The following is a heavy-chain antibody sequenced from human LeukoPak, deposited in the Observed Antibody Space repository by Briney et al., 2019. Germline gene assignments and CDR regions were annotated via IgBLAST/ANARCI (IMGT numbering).Heavy chain of an antibody. CDR1: AYSLNSGSC. Sequence: SETLSLTCTVSAYSLNSGSCWGWVRQSPGKGLEWVGNIYRSGSTDYNPSLKSRVTIALDTSRNAFSLSLMSVTAADTAVYYCARLTAESALGYYFDYWGQGALVTVSS. CDR3: ARLTAESALGYYFDY. CDR2: IYRSGST. J-gene: IGHJ4*02. V-gene: IGHV4-38-2*02. D-gene: IGHD2-21*02.